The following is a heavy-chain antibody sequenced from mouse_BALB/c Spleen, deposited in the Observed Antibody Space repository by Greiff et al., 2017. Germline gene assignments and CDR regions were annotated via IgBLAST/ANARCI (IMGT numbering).Heavy chain of an antibody. V-gene: IGHV1S135*01. CDR1: GYSFTSYY. CDR3: ARPHDYGYVDYAMDD. J-gene: IGHJ4*01. D-gene: IGHD1-2*01. Sequence: VQLQQSGPELMKPGASVKISCKASGYSFTSYYMHWVKQSHGKSLEWIGYIDPFNGGTSYNQKFKGKATLTVDKSSSTAYMHLSSLTSEDSAVYYCARPHDYGYVDYAMDDWGQGTSVTVSS. CDR2: IDPFNGGT.